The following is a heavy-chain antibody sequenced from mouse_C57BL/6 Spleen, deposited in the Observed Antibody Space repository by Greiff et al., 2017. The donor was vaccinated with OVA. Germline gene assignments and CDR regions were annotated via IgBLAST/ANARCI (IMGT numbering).Heavy chain of an antibody. D-gene: IGHD3-3*01. CDR1: GFTFSDYY. Sequence: EVKVVESGGGLVQPGGSLKLSCAASGFTFSDYYMYWVRQTPEKRLEWVAYISNGGGSTYYPDTVKGRFTISRDNAKNTLYLQMSRLKSEDTAMYYCARQETGLYYFDYWGQGTTLTVSS. CDR3: ARQETGLYYFDY. CDR2: ISNGGGST. J-gene: IGHJ2*01. V-gene: IGHV5-12*01.